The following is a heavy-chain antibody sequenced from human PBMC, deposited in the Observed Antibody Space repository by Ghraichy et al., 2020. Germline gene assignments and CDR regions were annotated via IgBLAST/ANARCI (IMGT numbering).Heavy chain of an antibody. CDR2: MSGSTDTT. D-gene: IGHD3-16*01. Sequence: GGSLRLSCAASGFTFSSYSMSWVRQAPGKGLEWVSVMSGSTDTTYYADSVKGRFSISRDNSKNTLYLQMNSLRAEDTAIYYCAKPLTAMITRSFDSWGQGTLVTVSS. CDR3: AKPLTAMITRSFDS. J-gene: IGHJ5*01. CDR1: GFTFSSYS. V-gene: IGHV3-23*01.